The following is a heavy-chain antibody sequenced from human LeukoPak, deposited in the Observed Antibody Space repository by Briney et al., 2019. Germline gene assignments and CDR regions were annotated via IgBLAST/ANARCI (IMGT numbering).Heavy chain of an antibody. J-gene: IGHJ4*02. CDR3: ARDSGDYPYYFDS. CDR1: GGSISSYY. Sequence: PSETLSLTCTVSGGSISSYYWSWIRQPPGKGLEWIGYIYYSGSTNYNPSLKSRVTISVDRSKNQFSLKLSSVTAADTAVYYCARDSGDYPYYFDSWGQGALVTVSS. D-gene: IGHD3-10*01. CDR2: IYYSGST. V-gene: IGHV4-59*12.